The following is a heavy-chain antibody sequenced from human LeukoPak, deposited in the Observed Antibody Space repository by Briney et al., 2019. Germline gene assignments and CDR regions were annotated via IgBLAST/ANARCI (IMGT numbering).Heavy chain of an antibody. J-gene: IGHJ4*02. CDR2: INHSGST. V-gene: IGHV4-34*01. D-gene: IGHD2-2*01. Sequence: SETLSLTCAVYGGSFSGYYWSWIRQPPGKGLEWIGEINHSGSTNYNPSLKSRVTISVDTSKNQFSLKLSSVTAADTAVYYCARGGGYQLLTQPLDYWGQGTLVTVSS. CDR1: GGSFSGYY. CDR3: ARGGGYQLLTQPLDY.